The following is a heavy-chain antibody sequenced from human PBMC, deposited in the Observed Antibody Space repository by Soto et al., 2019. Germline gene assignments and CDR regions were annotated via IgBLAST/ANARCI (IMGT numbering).Heavy chain of an antibody. V-gene: IGHV1-3*01. J-gene: IGHJ5*02. CDR3: AVIGYCTNGVCYNNWFEP. CDR2: INAGNGNT. Sequence: XSVKVSCSASGYTFTSYAIHWVRQAPGQRLEWMGWINAGNGNTKYSQKFQGRVTITRDTSASTAYMELSSLRSEDTAVYYCAVIGYCTNGVCYNNWFEPWGQGTLVTSPQ. D-gene: IGHD2-8*01. CDR1: GYTFTSYA.